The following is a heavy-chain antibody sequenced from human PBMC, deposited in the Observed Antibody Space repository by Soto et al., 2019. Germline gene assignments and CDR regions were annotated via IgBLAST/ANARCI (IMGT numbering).Heavy chain of an antibody. V-gene: IGHV1-8*01. Sequence: ASVKVSCKASGYTFTSYDINWVRQATGQGLEWMGWMNPNSGNTGYAQKFQGRVTMTRNTSISTAYMELSSLRSEDTAVYYCVMGVVVVAASSAFDIWGQGTMVTVSS. J-gene: IGHJ3*02. CDR1: GYTFTSYD. D-gene: IGHD2-15*01. CDR2: MNPNSGNT. CDR3: VMGVVVVAASSAFDI.